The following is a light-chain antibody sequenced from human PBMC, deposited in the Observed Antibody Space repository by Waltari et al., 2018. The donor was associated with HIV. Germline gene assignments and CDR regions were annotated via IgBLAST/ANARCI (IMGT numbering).Light chain of an antibody. CDR2: GAS. V-gene: IGKV3-20*01. CDR1: QSVSKTY. J-gene: IGKJ2*01. CDR3: QQYDSSVYT. Sequence: IVLTQSPGTLSLSPGERATLPCRASQSVSKTYLVWYQQKHGQAPRLLMHGASTRATGIPDRFTGSGSGTDFTLNISRLEPEDSAVYYCQQYDSSVYTFGQGTKLEIK.